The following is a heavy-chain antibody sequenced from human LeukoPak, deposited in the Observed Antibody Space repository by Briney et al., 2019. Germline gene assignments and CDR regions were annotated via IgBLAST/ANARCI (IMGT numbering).Heavy chain of an antibody. J-gene: IGHJ4*02. V-gene: IGHV1-2*02. D-gene: IGHD6-19*01. CDR1: VYTFTGYY. CDR3: ARNSITVAGTGHDY. Sequence: ASVKVSCKASVYTFTGYYMHWVRQAPGQGLEWMGWINPNSGGTNYAQKFQGRVTMTRDTFISTAYMELSRLRSDDTAVYYCARNSITVAGTGHDYWGKGTLVTVSS. CDR2: INPNSGGT.